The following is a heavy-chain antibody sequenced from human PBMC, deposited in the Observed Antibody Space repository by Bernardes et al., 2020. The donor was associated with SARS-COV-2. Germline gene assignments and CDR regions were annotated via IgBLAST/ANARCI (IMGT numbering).Heavy chain of an antibody. V-gene: IGHV1-69*13. CDR3: ARDYGLGSYLDY. D-gene: IGHD3-10*01. Sequence: SVKVSCKASGGSITTYVIIWVRQAPGEGLEWMGGIIPMFGTTNHAQKFQGRVTFTADESTNTAYMELSSLRSEDTAFYYCARDYGLGSYLDYWGQGTLVTVSS. CDR1: GGSITTYV. J-gene: IGHJ4*02. CDR2: IIPMFGTT.